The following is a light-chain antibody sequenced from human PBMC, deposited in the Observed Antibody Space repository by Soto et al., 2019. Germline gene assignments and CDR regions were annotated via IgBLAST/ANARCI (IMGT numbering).Light chain of an antibody. CDR2: GAS. J-gene: IGKJ5*01. CDR1: QSVNSN. Sequence: EIVMTQSPATLSVSPGERATLSCRASQSVNSNIAWYQQKPGQAPRLLIYGASTRATGIPARFSGSGSGTKFILPIPSLQSEDFAVYYGNKYNNGPPITSAQGTGLEIK. V-gene: IGKV3-15*01. CDR3: NKYNNGPPIT.